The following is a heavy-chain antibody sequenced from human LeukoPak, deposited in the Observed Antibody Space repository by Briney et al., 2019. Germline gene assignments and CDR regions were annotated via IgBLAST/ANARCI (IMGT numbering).Heavy chain of an antibody. CDR1: GGSISGYY. Sequence: PSETLSLTCTVSGGSISGYYWSWIRQPPGKGLEWIGDIYNSGSTNYNPSLKSRVTISVDTSKNQFSLKLSSVTAADTAVYYCAREAYTAMVHNWFDPWGQGTLVTVSS. CDR2: IYNSGST. CDR3: AREAYTAMVHNWFDP. V-gene: IGHV4-59*01. D-gene: IGHD5-18*01. J-gene: IGHJ5*02.